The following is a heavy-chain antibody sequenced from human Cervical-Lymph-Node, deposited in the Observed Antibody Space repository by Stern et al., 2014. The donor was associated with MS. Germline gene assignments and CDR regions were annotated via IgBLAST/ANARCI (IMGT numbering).Heavy chain of an antibody. J-gene: IGHJ4*02. V-gene: IGHV4-61*01. CDR3: ARSRVDYYFDY. CDR1: GGSVSSGSYY. D-gene: IGHD5-12*01. CDR2: IYYSGST. Sequence: QVQLQESGPGLVKPSETLSLTCTVSGGSVSSGSYYWSWIRQPPGKGLEWIGYIYYSGSTNYNPSLKSRVTISVDTSKNQFSLKLSSVTAADSAVYFCARSRVDYYFDYWAQGTLVTVSS.